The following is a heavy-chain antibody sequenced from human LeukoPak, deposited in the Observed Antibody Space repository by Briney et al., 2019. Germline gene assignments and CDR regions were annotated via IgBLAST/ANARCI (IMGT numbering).Heavy chain of an antibody. CDR1: GGSMSSHY. J-gene: IGHJ4*02. V-gene: IGHV4-59*11. CDR3: ARDTYYTSGTYIDYFDS. Sequence: SETLSLTCTVSGGSMSSHYWSWVRQPPGKALEWIGYISHGGQTLSNPSLSSRVTISVDTSNNQFSLKLTSVTAADTAVYFCARDTYYTSGTYIDYFDSWGQGALATVSS. D-gene: IGHD3-10*01. CDR2: ISHGGQT.